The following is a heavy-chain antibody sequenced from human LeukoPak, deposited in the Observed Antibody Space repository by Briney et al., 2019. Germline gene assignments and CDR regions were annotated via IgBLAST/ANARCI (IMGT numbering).Heavy chain of an antibody. D-gene: IGHD6-13*01. CDR3: ARASSSWYGEFDP. V-gene: IGHV3-30*04. CDR2: ISYDGSNK. Sequence: GGSLRLSCAASGFTFSSYAMHWVRQAPGKGLGWVAVISYDGSNKYYADSVKGRFTISRDNSKNTLYLQMNSLRAEDTAVYYCARASSSWYGEFDPWGQGTLVTVSS. J-gene: IGHJ5*02. CDR1: GFTFSSYA.